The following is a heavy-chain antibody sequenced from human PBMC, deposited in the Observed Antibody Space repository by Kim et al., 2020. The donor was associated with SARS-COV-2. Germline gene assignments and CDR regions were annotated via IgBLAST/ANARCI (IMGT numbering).Heavy chain of an antibody. CDR2: INTNTGNP. Sequence: ASVKVSCKASGYTFTSYAMNWVRQAPGQGLEWMGWINTNTGNPTYAQGFTGRFVFSLDTSVSTAYLQISSLKAEDTAVYYCARDKIVATHHDAFDIWGQGTMVTVSS. V-gene: IGHV7-4-1*02. CDR1: GYTFTSYA. J-gene: IGHJ3*02. CDR3: ARDKIVATHHDAFDI. D-gene: IGHD5-12*01.